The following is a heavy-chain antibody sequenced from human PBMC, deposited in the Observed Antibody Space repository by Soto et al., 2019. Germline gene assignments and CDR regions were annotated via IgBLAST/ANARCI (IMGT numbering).Heavy chain of an antibody. CDR2: IYYSGST. CDR1: GGSXSSSSYY. V-gene: IGHV4-39*01. CDR3: ARLTKRRDFEY. Sequence: SETLSLTCTVSGGSXSSSSYYWGWIRQPPGKGLEWIGSIYYSGSTYYNPSLKSRVTISVDTSKNQFSLKLSSVTAADTAVYYCARLTKRRDFEYWGQGTLVTVSS. J-gene: IGHJ4*02.